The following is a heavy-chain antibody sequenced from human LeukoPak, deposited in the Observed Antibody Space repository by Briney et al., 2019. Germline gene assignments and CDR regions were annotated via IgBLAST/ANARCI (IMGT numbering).Heavy chain of an antibody. CDR2: IYHSGST. D-gene: IGHD3-9*01. J-gene: IGHJ6*02. Sequence: SGTLSLTCAVSGGSISSSNWWSWVRQPPGKGLEWIGEIYHSGSTYYNPSLKSRVTISVDTSKNQFSLKLSSVTAADTAVYYCAGRWFDWLLYEPNYYYGMDVWGQGTTVTVSS. V-gene: IGHV4-4*02. CDR1: GGSISSSNW. CDR3: AGRWFDWLLYEPNYYYGMDV.